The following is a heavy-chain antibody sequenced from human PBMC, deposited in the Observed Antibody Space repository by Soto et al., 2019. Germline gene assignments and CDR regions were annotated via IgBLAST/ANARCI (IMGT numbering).Heavy chain of an antibody. V-gene: IGHV3-9*01. CDR3: AKAHYPAIFGVVDAFDI. D-gene: IGHD3-3*01. Sequence: EVQLVESGGGMVHPGRSLRLSCAASGFTFDDYAMHWVRQAPGKGLEWVSGISWNSGSIGYADSVKGRFTISRDNAKNSLYLQMNSLRAEDTALYYCAKAHYPAIFGVVDAFDIWGQGTMVTVSS. J-gene: IGHJ3*02. CDR2: ISWNSGSI. CDR1: GFTFDDYA.